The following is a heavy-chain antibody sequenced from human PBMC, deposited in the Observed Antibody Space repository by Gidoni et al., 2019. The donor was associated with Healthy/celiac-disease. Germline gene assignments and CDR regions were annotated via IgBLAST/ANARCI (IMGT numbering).Heavy chain of an antibody. CDR3: AKTDYCSGGSCPPGWFDP. Sequence: EVQLLESGGGLVQPGGSLRLSCAASGFTFSSYAMSWVRQAPGKGLEWVSAISGGGGSTYYADSVKGRFTISRDNSKNTLYLQMNSLRAEDTAVYYCAKTDYCSGGSCPPGWFDPWGQGTLVTVSS. CDR1: GFTFSSYA. D-gene: IGHD2-15*01. CDR2: ISGGGGST. V-gene: IGHV3-23*01. J-gene: IGHJ5*02.